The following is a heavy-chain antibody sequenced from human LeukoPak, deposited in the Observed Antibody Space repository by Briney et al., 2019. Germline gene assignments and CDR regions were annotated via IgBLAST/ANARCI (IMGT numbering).Heavy chain of an antibody. J-gene: IGHJ4*02. Sequence: GASVKVSCQASGYTFTSYGISWVRQAPGQGLEWMGWISAYNGNTNYAQKLQGRVTMTTDTSTSTAYMELRSLRSDDTAVYYCARDGSYIGGVIVSGDYWGQGTLVTVSS. D-gene: IGHD3-16*02. CDR2: ISAYNGNT. CDR1: GYTFTSYG. V-gene: IGHV1-18*01. CDR3: ARDGSYIGGVIVSGDY.